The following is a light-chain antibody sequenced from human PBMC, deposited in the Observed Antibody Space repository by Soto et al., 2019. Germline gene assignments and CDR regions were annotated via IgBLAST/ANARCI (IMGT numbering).Light chain of an antibody. CDR2: DAS. CDR3: QQRSDSVT. Sequence: EIVLTQSPATLSLSPGERATLSCRASQGVTIYLAWYQQAPGQAPRLLTYDASNRDAGIPARFSGSESGTGFTLTIGILDPEDFAVYYCQQRSDSVTFGPGTNVDIK. CDR1: QGVTIY. J-gene: IGKJ3*01. V-gene: IGKV3-11*01.